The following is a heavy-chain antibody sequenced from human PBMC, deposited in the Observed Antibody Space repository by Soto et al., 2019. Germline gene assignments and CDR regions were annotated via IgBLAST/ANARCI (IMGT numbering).Heavy chain of an antibody. J-gene: IGHJ4*02. D-gene: IGHD6-13*01. Sequence: PSATLSLTCTVSGGYVISGSYYWSWIRQPPGKGLEWIGYIYYSGSTNYNPSLKSRVTISVDTSKNQFSLKLSSVTAADTAVYYCARKGIAAAVVDYLGQGTLVT. V-gene: IGHV4-61*01. CDR2: IYYSGST. CDR3: ARKGIAAAVVDY. CDR1: GGYVISGSYY.